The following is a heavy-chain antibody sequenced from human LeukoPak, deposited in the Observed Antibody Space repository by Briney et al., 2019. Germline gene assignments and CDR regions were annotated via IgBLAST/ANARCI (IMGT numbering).Heavy chain of an antibody. Sequence: KPSETLSLTCAVSGYSISSGYYWGWIRQPPGKGLEWIGSIYHSGSTNYNPSLKSRVTISVDTSKNQFSLKLSSVTAADTAVYYCARARRPTVTHGGWFDPWGQGTLVTVSS. V-gene: IGHV4-38-2*01. CDR1: GYSISSGYY. CDR2: IYHSGST. D-gene: IGHD4-17*01. CDR3: ARARRPTVTHGGWFDP. J-gene: IGHJ5*02.